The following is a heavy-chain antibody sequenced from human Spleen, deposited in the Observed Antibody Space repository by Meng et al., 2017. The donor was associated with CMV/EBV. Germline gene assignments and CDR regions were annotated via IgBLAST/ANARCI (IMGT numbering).Heavy chain of an antibody. J-gene: IGHJ4*02. CDR3: ARDRVYYGSGEGLY. CDR2: ISYSGST. CDR1: AGSVTSNSYY. D-gene: IGHD3-10*01. V-gene: IGHV4-61*01. Sequence: GSLRLSCPISAGSVTSNSYYWSWIRQPPGKGLEWIGYISYSGSTNYNPSLKSRVTISIDTSKNQFSLKLSSVTAADTAVYYCARDRVYYGSGEGLYWGQGTLVTVSS.